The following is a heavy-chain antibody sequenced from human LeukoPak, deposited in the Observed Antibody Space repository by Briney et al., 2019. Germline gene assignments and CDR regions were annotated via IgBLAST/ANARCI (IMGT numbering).Heavy chain of an antibody. Sequence: GGSLRLSCAASGFAFDDYAMHWVRQAPGKGLEWVSGISWNSGSIGYADSVKGRFTISRDNAKNSLYLQMNSLRAEDTALYYCAKDIGSSWYGMYYFDYWGQGTLVTVSS. CDR2: ISWNSGSI. J-gene: IGHJ4*02. CDR3: AKDIGSSWYGMYYFDY. V-gene: IGHV3-9*01. D-gene: IGHD6-13*01. CDR1: GFAFDDYA.